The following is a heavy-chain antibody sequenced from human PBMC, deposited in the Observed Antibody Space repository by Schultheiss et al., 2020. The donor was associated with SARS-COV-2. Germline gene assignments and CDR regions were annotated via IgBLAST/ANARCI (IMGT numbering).Heavy chain of an antibody. Sequence: SETLSLTCAVYGGSFSGYYWSWIRQPPGKGLEWIGEINHSGSTNYNPSLKSRVTISVDTSKNQFSLKLSSVTAADTAVYYCARELGTLYYYYYMDVWGKGTTVTVSS. CDR2: INHSGST. CDR3: ARELGTLYYYYYMDV. V-gene: IGHV4-34*01. D-gene: IGHD3-3*02. CDR1: GGSFSGYY. J-gene: IGHJ6*03.